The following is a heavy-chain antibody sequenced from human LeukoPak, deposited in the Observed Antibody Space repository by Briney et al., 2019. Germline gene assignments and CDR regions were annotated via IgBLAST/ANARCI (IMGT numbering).Heavy chain of an antibody. V-gene: IGHV4-34*01. D-gene: IGHD3-10*01. Sequence: SETLSLTCAVYGGSFSGYYWSWIRQPPGKGLEGIGEINHSGSTNYNPSLKSRVTISVDPSKNQFSLKLSSVTAADTAVYYCARGRITMVRGVITGSHWFDPWGQGTLVTVSS. J-gene: IGHJ5*02. CDR3: ARGRITMVRGVITGSHWFDP. CDR1: GGSFSGYY. CDR2: INHSGST.